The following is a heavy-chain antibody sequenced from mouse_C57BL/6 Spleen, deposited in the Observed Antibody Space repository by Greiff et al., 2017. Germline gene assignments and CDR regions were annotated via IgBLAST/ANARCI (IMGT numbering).Heavy chain of an antibody. J-gene: IGHJ4*01. CDR2: INPNNGGT. CDR3: ARASHYAMDY. Sequence: VHVKQSGPELVNPGASVKIPCKASGYTFTDYNMDWVKQSHGKSLEWIGDINPNNGGTIYNQKFKGKATLTVDKSSSTAYMELRSLTSEDTAVYYCARASHYAMDYWGQGTSVTVSS. CDR1: GYTFTDYN. V-gene: IGHV1-18*01.